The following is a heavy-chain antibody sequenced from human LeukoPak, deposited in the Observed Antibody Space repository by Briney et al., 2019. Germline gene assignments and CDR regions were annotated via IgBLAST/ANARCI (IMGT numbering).Heavy chain of an antibody. CDR2: IIPIFGTA. Sequence: SVKVSCKASGGTFSSYAISWVRQAPGQWLEWMGGIIPIFGTANYAQKFQGRVTITADESTSTAYMELSSLRSEDTAVYYCARGGAESSSGWSPGYYYFDYWGQGTLVTVSS. CDR1: GGTFSSYA. D-gene: IGHD6-19*01. CDR3: ARGGAESSSGWSPGYYYFDY. V-gene: IGHV1-69*13. J-gene: IGHJ4*02.